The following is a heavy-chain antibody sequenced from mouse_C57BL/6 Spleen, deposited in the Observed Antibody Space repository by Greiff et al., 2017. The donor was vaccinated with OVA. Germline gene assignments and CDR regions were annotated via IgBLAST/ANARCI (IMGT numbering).Heavy chain of an antibody. V-gene: IGHV5-16*01. J-gene: IGHJ1*03. CDR3: ARFLYDYGWYFDV. Sequence: DVMLVESEGGLVQPGSSMKLSCTASGFTFSDYYMAWVRQVPEKGLEWVANINYDGSSTYYLDSLKSRFIISRDNAKNILYLQMSSLKSEDTATYYCARFLYDYGWYFDVWGTGTTVTVSS. CDR1: GFTFSDYY. D-gene: IGHD2-4*01. CDR2: INYDGSST.